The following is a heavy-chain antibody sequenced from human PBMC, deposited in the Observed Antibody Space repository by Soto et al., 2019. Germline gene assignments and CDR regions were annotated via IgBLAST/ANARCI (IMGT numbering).Heavy chain of an antibody. D-gene: IGHD3-10*01. V-gene: IGHV4-30-2*01. CDR1: GGSISSGGYS. CDR2: IYHSGST. J-gene: IGHJ5*02. Sequence: SETLSLTCAVSGGSISSGGYSWSWIRQPPGKGLEWIGYIYHSGSTYYNPSLKSRVTISVDRSKNQFSLKLSSVTAADTAVYYCARTSSGSYARYNWFDPWGPGPMVTVSS. CDR3: ARTSSGSYARYNWFDP.